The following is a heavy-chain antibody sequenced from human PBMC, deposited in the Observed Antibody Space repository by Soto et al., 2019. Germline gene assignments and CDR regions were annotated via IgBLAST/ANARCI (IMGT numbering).Heavy chain of an antibody. CDR3: ARVLYYDYIWGSYRQHYYMDV. D-gene: IGHD3-16*02. CDR1: GFTFSSYS. Sequence: EVQLVESGGGLVQPGGFLRLSCAASGFTFSSYSMNWVRQAPGKGLEWVSYISSSSSTIYYADSVKGRFTISRDNAKNSLYLQMNSLRAEDTAVYYCARVLYYDYIWGSYRQHYYMDVWGKGTTVTVSS. V-gene: IGHV3-48*01. CDR2: ISSSSSTI. J-gene: IGHJ6*03.